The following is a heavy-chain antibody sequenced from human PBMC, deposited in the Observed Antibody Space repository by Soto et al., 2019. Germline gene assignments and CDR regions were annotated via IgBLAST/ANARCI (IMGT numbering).Heavy chain of an antibody. CDR2: LSDTT. Sequence: EVQLLDSGGDLVQPGGSLRLSCAASGLTFNNYEMSWVRQAPGKGLEWVSTLSDTTYYADSVRGRFTISRDTSGSTLYLQINSLGVDDTAVYYCATSLGPSRHFFDHWGQGTLVTVSS. D-gene: IGHD3-16*01. J-gene: IGHJ4*02. V-gene: IGHV3-23*01. CDR1: GLTFNNYE. CDR3: ATSLGPSRHFFDH.